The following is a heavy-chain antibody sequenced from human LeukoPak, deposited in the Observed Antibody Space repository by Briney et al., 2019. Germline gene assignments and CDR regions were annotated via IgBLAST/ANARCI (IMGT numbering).Heavy chain of an antibody. CDR2: ISAYNGNT. CDR3: ARDNNRGSYTSDY. V-gene: IGHV1-18*01. D-gene: IGHD1-26*01. Sequence: GASVKVSCKASGYTFTSYGISWLRQAPGQGLEWMGWISAYNGNTNYAQKLQGRVTMTTDTSTSTAYRELRSLRSDDTAVYYCARDNNRGSYTSDYWGQGTLVTVSS. CDR1: GYTFTSYG. J-gene: IGHJ4*02.